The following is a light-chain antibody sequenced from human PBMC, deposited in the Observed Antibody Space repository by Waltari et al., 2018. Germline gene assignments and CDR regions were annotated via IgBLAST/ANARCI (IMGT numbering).Light chain of an antibody. CDR2: KVS. CDR3: QQYNTYPLT. J-gene: IGKJ4*01. Sequence: DIQMTQSPSTLSASVGDRVTITCWASQSINNLLAWYQQKPGKAPKFLIYKVSRLESGVPSRFSGSGSGTEFSLTIDSLQPDDFATYFCQQYNTYPLTFGGGTKVDIK. V-gene: IGKV1-5*03. CDR1: QSINNL.